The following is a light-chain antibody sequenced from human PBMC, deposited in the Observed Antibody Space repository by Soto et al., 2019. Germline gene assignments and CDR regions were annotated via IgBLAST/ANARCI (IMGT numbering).Light chain of an antibody. J-gene: IGKJ1*01. CDR1: QSVDRTY. CDR2: GAS. Sequence: EIVLTQSPGTLSLSTGERATLSCRASQSVDRTYLAWYQQRPGQAPRLLIYGASSRATGIPDRFSGSGSGADFILTISSLQSEDFAVYYCQHYDHWPPTFGRWAMV. CDR3: QHYDHWPPT. V-gene: IGKV3-20*01.